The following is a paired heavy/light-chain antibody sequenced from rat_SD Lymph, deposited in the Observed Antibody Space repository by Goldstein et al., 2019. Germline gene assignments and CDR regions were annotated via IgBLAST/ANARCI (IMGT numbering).Heavy chain of an antibody. D-gene: IGHD5-1*01. V-gene: IGHV1-43*01. CDR1: GYTFTSYY. CDR2: INTGSGGT. Sequence: QVQLQQSGAELAKPGSSVKISCKASGYTFTSYYISWIKQTTGQGLEYIGYINTGSGGTNYNEKFKGKATLTVDKSSSTAFMQLSSLTPDDSAVYYCASKLGARRFAYWGQGTLVTVSS. J-gene: IGHJ3*01. CDR3: ASKLGARRFAY.
Light chain of an antibody. Sequence: EIVLTQSPTTMATSPGKKVTITCRASSSVSYMHWYQQKSGTAPKLWIYGTSNRASGVPDRFSGSGSGTSYSLTISSMEAEDAATYYCQQWDSIPLTFGSGTKLEIK. CDR1: SSVSY. J-gene: IGKJ5*01. V-gene: IGKV4S8*01. CDR2: GTS. CDR3: QQWDSIPLT.